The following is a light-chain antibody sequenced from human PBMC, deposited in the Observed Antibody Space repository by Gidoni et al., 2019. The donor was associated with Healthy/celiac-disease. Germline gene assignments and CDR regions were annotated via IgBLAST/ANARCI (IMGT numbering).Light chain of an antibody. CDR2: EVS. CDR1: SSGVGGYNY. Sequence: QSALTQPASVSGSPGQSITISCTGTSSGVGGYNYVPGFQQHPGKSPNLRIYEVSNRPSGVSNRFSGSKSGNTASLTISGLQAEDDADYYCSSYTSSSTLVFGGGTKLTVL. CDR3: SSYTSSSTLV. V-gene: IGLV2-14*01. J-gene: IGLJ2*01.